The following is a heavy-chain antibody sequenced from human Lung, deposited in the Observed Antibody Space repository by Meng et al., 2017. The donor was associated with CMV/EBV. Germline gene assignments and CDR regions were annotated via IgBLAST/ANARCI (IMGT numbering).Heavy chain of an antibody. D-gene: IGHD3-10*01. Sequence: GGSLRLXCAASGLTFSGSAMSRVRQAPGKGLEWVSTISGSGSTTYYADPVKGRFTITRDNSKYTVFLQMNSLRVEDTAVYYCENALYMVRGVTRNPLDFWGQGTLVTVSS. J-gene: IGHJ4*02. CDR1: GLTFSGSA. V-gene: IGHV3-23*01. CDR3: ENALYMVRGVTRNPLDF. CDR2: ISGSGSTT.